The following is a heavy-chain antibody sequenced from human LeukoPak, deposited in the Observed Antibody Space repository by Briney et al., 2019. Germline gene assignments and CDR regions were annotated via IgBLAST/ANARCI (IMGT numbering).Heavy chain of an antibody. CDR1: IDSFSNYH. J-gene: IGHJ5*02. CDR2: VNESGGT. CDR3: ARGKLSTFYSKKKKPAPSRPNWFDP. Sequence: SETLSLTCAVYIDSFSNYHWNWIRQTPAKGMEWIGEVNESGGTNISPSLRSRVILSVDTSKNQFSLKLSSVTAADTAVYYCARGKLSTFYSKKKKPAPSRPNWFDPWGQGTLVTVSS. V-gene: IGHV4-34*01. D-gene: IGHD4-11*01.